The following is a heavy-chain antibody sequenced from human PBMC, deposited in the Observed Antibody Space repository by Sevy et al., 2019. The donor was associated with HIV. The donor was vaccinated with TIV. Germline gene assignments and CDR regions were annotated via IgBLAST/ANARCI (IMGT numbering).Heavy chain of an antibody. Sequence: GGSLRLSCAASGFTFSSYSMNWVRQAPGKGLEWVSSISSSSSYICYADSVKGRFTISRDNAKNSLYLQMNSLRAEDTAVYYCARDALLRFLEWLPQGMDVWGQGTTVTVSS. D-gene: IGHD3-3*01. J-gene: IGHJ6*02. CDR2: ISSSSSYI. CDR3: ARDALLRFLEWLPQGMDV. V-gene: IGHV3-21*01. CDR1: GFTFSSYS.